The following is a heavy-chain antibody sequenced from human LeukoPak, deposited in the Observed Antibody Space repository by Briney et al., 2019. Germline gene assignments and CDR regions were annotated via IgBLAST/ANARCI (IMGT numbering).Heavy chain of an antibody. V-gene: IGHV1-2*02. Sequence: ASVKVSCKASGYTFTGYYMHWVRQAPGQGLEWMGWINPNSGGTNYAQKFQGRVTMTRDTSISTAYMELSRLRSDDTAVYYCASSKLGFIAAAGWAFDIWGQGTMVTVSS. J-gene: IGHJ3*02. CDR1: GYTFTGYY. CDR2: INPNSGGT. CDR3: ASSKLGFIAAAGWAFDI. D-gene: IGHD6-13*01.